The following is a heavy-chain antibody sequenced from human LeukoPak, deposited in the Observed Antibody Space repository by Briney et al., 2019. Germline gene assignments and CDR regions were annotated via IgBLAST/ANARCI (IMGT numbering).Heavy chain of an antibody. D-gene: IGHD5-24*01. CDR2: IYHSGST. J-gene: IGHJ4*02. CDR1: GGSISSGGYS. V-gene: IGHV4-30-2*01. Sequence: SETLSLTCAVSGGSISSGGYSWSWIRQPPGKGLEWIGYIYHSGSTYYNPSLKSRVTISVDRSKNQFSLKLSSVTAADTAVYYCARDRIVGGVETATHPTYWGQGTLVTVSS. CDR3: ARDRIVGGVETATHPTY.